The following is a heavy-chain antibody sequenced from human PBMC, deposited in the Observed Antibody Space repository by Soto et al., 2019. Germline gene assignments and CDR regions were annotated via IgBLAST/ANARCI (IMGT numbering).Heavy chain of an antibody. CDR3: ARKVVVAATTAAFDP. Sequence: PSETLSLTCAVYGGSFSGYYWSWIRQPPGKGLEWIGEINHSGSTNYNPSLKSRVTISVDTSKNQFSLKLSSVTAADTAVYYCARKVVVAATTAAFDPWGQGTLVTVSS. CDR1: GGSFSGYY. J-gene: IGHJ5*02. D-gene: IGHD2-15*01. CDR2: INHSGST. V-gene: IGHV4-34*01.